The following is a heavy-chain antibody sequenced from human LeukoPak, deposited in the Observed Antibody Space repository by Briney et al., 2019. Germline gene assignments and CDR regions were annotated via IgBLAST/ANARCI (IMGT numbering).Heavy chain of an antibody. CDR3: VRAVGLVGGYDSP. Sequence: NPSETLSLTCTVSGGSFSSYYWSWIRQPPGKGLEWIGYIYYSGSTNYNPSLKSRVTISLDTSKNQFSLKLSSVTAADTAVYYCVRAVGLVGGYDSPWGQGTLVTVSS. J-gene: IGHJ5*02. CDR2: IYYSGST. CDR1: GGSFSSYY. D-gene: IGHD5-12*01. V-gene: IGHV4-59*01.